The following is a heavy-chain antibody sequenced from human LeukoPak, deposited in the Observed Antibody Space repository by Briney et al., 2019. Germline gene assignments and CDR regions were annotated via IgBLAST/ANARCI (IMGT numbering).Heavy chain of an antibody. CDR3: EDGSGSC. Sequence: GGSLRLSCAASGFAFHNYAMTWVRQAPGKGLEWVSGISGSGGSTYYADSVKGRFTISRDNSKNTLYLQMNSLRAEDTAVYYCEDGSGSCWGQGTLVTVSS. V-gene: IGHV3-23*01. J-gene: IGHJ4*02. D-gene: IGHD3-10*01. CDR1: GFAFHNYA. CDR2: ISGSGGST.